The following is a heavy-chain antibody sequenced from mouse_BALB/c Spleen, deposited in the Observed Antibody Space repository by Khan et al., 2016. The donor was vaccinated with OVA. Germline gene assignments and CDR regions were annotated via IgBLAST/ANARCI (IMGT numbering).Heavy chain of an antibody. V-gene: IGHV8-12*01. CDR2: IYWDDDK. Sequence: QVTLKKSGPGLLQPSQTLSLTCSFSGFSLSSSGMGVSWVRQPSGKGLEWLAHIYWDDDKLSNPSLKSRLTTSKDTSRHQVFLKITSVDTTDSAASYYARGGWLLHYTMDYWGQGTSVTVSS. D-gene: IGHD2-3*01. J-gene: IGHJ4*01. CDR1: GFSLSSSGMG. CDR3: ARGGWLLHYTMDY.